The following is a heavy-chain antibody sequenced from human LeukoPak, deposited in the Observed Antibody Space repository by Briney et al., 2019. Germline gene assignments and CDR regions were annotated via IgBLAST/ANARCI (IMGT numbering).Heavy chain of an antibody. CDR1: GFTFSSYA. Sequence: GGSLRLSCAASGFTFSSYAMSWVRQAPGKGLEWVSVISGSGGSTYYADSVKGRFTISRDNSKNTLYLQMNSLRAEDTAVYYCAKASLPGIAVAGTGWDYWGQGTLVTVSS. D-gene: IGHD6-19*01. V-gene: IGHV3-23*01. CDR2: ISGSGGST. J-gene: IGHJ4*02. CDR3: AKASLPGIAVAGTGWDY.